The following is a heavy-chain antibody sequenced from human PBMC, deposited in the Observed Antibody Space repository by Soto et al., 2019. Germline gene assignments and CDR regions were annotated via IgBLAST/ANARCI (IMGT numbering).Heavy chain of an antibody. CDR2: IYYSGST. D-gene: IGHD6-13*01. CDR3: ARVKRYSSSWHLDY. J-gene: IGHJ4*02. Sequence: SETLSLTCTVSGGSISSGDYYWSWIRQPPGKGLEWIGYIYYSGSTNYNPSLKSRVTISIDTSKNQFSLKLSSVTAADTAVYYCARVKRYSSSWHLDYWGQGTLVTVSS. CDR1: GGSISSGDYY. V-gene: IGHV4-61*08.